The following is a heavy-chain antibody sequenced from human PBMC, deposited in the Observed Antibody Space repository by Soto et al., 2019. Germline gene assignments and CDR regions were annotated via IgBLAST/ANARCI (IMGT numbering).Heavy chain of an antibody. CDR3: ARDTGSGLRVEPGIFEY. CDR1: GYAFTSYT. V-gene: IGHV1-3*01. Sequence: QVQLVQSGAEVKKPGASVKVSCNPSGYAFTSYTMHWVRQAPGQGLEWMGWINADNGDSKYSQKFQGRVTITRDTSARIAYMELSSLRSEDTAVYYCARDTGSGLRVEPGIFEYWGQGTLVTVSS. CDR2: INADNGDS. D-gene: IGHD1-26*01. J-gene: IGHJ4*02.